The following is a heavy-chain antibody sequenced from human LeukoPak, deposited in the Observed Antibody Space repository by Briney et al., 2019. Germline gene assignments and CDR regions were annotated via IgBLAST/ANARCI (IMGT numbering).Heavy chain of an antibody. D-gene: IGHD3-10*01. J-gene: IGHJ4*02. CDR2: IYHSGSS. Sequence: PSETLSLTCAVSGGSISSSNWWSWVRQPPGKGLEWIGSIYHSGSSYYNPSLKSRVTISVDTSKNQFSLKLSSVTAADTAVYYCARAMVRGVIYYWGQGTLVTVSS. V-gene: IGHV4-4*02. CDR1: GGSISSSNW. CDR3: ARAMVRGVIYY.